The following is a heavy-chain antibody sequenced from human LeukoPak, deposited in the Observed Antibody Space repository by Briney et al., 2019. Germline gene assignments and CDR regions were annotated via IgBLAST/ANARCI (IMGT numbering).Heavy chain of an antibody. Sequence: GVSLRLSCAASGFTFSSYGIHWVRQAPGKGLEWVALIWYDGSNKYYADSVKGRLTISRDNSKNTLYLQMNSLRAEDTAVYYCAREGPRGNSQFDYWGQGTLVTVSS. CDR3: AREGPRGNSQFDY. J-gene: IGHJ4*02. D-gene: IGHD2/OR15-2a*01. CDR2: IWYDGSNK. V-gene: IGHV3-33*01. CDR1: GFTFSSYG.